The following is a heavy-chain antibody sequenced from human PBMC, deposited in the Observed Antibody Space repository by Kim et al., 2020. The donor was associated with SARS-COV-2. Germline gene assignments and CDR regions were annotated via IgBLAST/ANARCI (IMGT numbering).Heavy chain of an antibody. D-gene: IGHD3-10*01. J-gene: IGHJ4*02. CDR3: ARNYGYGSGSFYSY. Sequence: IPSLKSRVAISVDTSKNQFSLKLSSVTAADTAVYYCARNYGYGSGSFYSYWGQGILVTVSS. V-gene: IGHV4-4*09.